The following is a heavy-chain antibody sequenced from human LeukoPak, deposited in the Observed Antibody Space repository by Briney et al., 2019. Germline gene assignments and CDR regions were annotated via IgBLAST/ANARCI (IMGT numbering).Heavy chain of an antibody. D-gene: IGHD3-10*02. CDR3: ATNSRFGELSYYYYGMDV. CDR1: GYTLTELS. J-gene: IGHJ6*02. V-gene: IGHV1-24*01. Sequence: ASVKVSCKVSGYTLTELSMHWVRRAPGKGLEWMGGFEPEDGETIYAQKFQGRVTMTEDTSTDTAYMELSSLRSEDTAVYYCATNSRFGELSYYYYGMDVWGQGTTVTVSS. CDR2: FEPEDGET.